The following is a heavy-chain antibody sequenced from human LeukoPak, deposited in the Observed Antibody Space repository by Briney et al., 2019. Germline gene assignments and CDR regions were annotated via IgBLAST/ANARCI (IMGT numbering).Heavy chain of an antibody. CDR3: AKRGYCRGGTCFSHDAFDI. CDR1: GFIFSSYG. CDR2: ISYDGGNI. D-gene: IGHD2-15*01. J-gene: IGHJ3*02. V-gene: IGHV3-30*18. Sequence: GGSLRLSCAASGFIFSSYGMHWVRQAPGKGLEWVAVISYDGGNISYTDSVNGRFTISRDNSKNTLYLQMNSLRAEDTAVYYCAKRGYCRGGTCFSHDAFDIWGQGTMVTVSS.